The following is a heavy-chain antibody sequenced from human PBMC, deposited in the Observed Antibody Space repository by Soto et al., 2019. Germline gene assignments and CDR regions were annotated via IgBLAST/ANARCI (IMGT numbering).Heavy chain of an antibody. CDR2: ISGSGGTA. CDR1: GFTFSSYA. D-gene: IGHD1-1*01. J-gene: IGHJ4*02. Sequence: EVQLLESGGGSVQPGGSLRLSCAASGFTFSSYAMHWVRRPPGKGLEWVSSISGSGGTAYYADSVTGRFSISRDSLVNTLYLQMNSLRAEDTAVYYCAKGRVQNCNFDYWGQGTLVTVSP. CDR3: AKGRVQNCNFDY. V-gene: IGHV3-23*01.